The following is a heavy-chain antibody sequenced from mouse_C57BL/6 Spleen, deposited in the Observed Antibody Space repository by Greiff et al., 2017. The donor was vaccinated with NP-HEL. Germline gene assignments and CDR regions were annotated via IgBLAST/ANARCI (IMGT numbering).Heavy chain of an antibody. J-gene: IGHJ4*01. CDR2: IYPGDGDT. CDR3: ARDYYYGSSYDAMDY. D-gene: IGHD1-1*01. V-gene: IGHV1-80*01. Sequence: QVQLQQSGAELVKPGASVKISCKASGYAFSSYWMNWVKQRPGKGLEWIGQIYPGDGDTNYNGKFKGKATLTADKSSSTAYMQLSSLTSEDSAVYCCARDYYYGSSYDAMDYWGQGTSVTVSS. CDR1: GYAFSSYW.